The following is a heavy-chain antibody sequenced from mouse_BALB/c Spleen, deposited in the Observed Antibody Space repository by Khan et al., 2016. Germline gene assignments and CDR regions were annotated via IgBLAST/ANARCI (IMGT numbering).Heavy chain of an antibody. D-gene: IGHD1-1*01. CDR3: ARHGSSYDYYAMDY. CDR1: GYAFSSYW. Sequence: QVQLQPSGAELVRPGSSVKISCKASGYAFSSYWLNWVKQRPGQGLEWIGQIYPGDGDTNYNGKFKGKATLTADKSSSTAYMQLSSLTSEDSAVYFCARHGSSYDYYAMDYWGQGTSVTVSS. V-gene: IGHV1-80*01. CDR2: IYPGDGDT. J-gene: IGHJ4*01.